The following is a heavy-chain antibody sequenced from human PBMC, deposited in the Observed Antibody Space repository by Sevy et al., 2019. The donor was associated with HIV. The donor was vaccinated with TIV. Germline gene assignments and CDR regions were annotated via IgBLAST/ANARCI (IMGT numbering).Heavy chain of an antibody. CDR2: ISSSSSNI. J-gene: IGHJ6*02. D-gene: IGHD3-10*01. V-gene: IGHV3-21*01. Sequence: GGSLRLSCVGSGITFSYYSMNWVRQAPGKGLEWVSSISSSSSNIYYADSLKGRFTISRDNAKKSLYLQMNSLRAEDKAVYYCARDRDGSGSSGGYGMDVWGQGATVTVSS. CDR1: GITFSYYS. CDR3: ARDRDGSGSSGGYGMDV.